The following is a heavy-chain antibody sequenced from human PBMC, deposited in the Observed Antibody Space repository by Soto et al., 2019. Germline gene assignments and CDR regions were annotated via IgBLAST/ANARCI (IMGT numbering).Heavy chain of an antibody. CDR1: GFTFSDYY. D-gene: IGHD3-10*01. CDR2: ISSGGSSI. CDR3: ASLAIGNIIRGAPDF. V-gene: IGHV3-11*01. Sequence: QVHLVESGGGLVKPGGSLRLSCAASGFTFSDYYMTWIRQAPGKGLEWVSYISSGGSSIYYADSVKGRFTISRDNAKNSLYLQMNSLRAEDTAMYYCASLAIGNIIRGAPDFWCQGTLVTVSS. J-gene: IGHJ4*02.